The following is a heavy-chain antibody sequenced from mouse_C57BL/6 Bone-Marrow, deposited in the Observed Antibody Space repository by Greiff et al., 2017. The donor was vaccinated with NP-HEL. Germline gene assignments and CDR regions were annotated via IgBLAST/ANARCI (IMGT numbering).Heavy chain of an antibody. CDR1: GYTFTSYW. CDR2: INPSNGGT. V-gene: IGHV1-53*01. CDR3: ARDPDWDEKDWYFDV. D-gene: IGHD4-1*01. J-gene: IGHJ1*03. Sequence: QVQLQQPGTELVKPGASVKLSCKASGYTFTSYWMHWVKQRPGQGLEWIGNINPSNGGTNYNEKFKSKATLTADKSSSTAYMQLSSLTSEDSAVYFCARDPDWDEKDWYFDVWGTGTTVTVSS.